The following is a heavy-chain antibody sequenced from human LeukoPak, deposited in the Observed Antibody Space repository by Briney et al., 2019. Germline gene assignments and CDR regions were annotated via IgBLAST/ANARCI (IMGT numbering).Heavy chain of an antibody. CDR1: GFTFGDYA. D-gene: IGHD2-15*01. J-gene: IGHJ4*02. Sequence: PGRSLRLSCTASGFTFGDYALNWVRQAPGKGLEWVSSISSSSSYIYYADSVKGRFTISRDNAKNSLYLQMNSLRAEDTAVYYCAREYCSGGSCYFDYWGQGTLVTVSS. CDR2: ISSSSSYI. V-gene: IGHV3-21*01. CDR3: AREYCSGGSCYFDY.